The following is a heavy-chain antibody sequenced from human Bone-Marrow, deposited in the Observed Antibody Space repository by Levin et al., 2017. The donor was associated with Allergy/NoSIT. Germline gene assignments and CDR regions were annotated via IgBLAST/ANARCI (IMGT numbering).Heavy chain of an antibody. CDR3: ASNTLTTDFTTFDH. V-gene: IGHV3-15*07. D-gene: IGHD4-17*01. CDR1: GFTFKNAW. J-gene: IGHJ4*01. Sequence: GESLKISCAVSGFTFKNAWMNWVRQGPGKGLEWVGRIRSNSDGGTTDHASPVKGRFNISRDDSKNMVFLQMNSLKTEDTAVYFCASNTLTTDFTTFDHWGHGVLVTVSS. CDR2: IRSNSDGGTT.